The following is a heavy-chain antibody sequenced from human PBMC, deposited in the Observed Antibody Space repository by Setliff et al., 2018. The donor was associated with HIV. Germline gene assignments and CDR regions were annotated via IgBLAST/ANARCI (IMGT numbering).Heavy chain of an antibody. J-gene: IGHJ4*02. D-gene: IGHD1-1*01. CDR2: IYYSGCT. CDR1: GDSVSSRSYY. CDR3: AQLGMVDDFDY. V-gene: IGHV4-61*03. Sequence: SETLSLTCTVSGDSVSSRSYYWSWIRQPPGKGLEWIGYIYYSGCTNYNPSLKSRVTISVDTSKNHFSLKLRSVTAADTAVYYCAQLGMVDDFDYWGQGTLVTVSS.